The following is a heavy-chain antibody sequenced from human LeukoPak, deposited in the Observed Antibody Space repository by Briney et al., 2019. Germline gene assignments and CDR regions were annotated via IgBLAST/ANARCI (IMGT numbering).Heavy chain of an antibody. J-gene: IGHJ4*02. D-gene: IGHD3-22*01. V-gene: IGHV3-23*01. CDR3: AKVDSSGYYYNDY. CDR1: GFTFSSYA. CDR2: ISGSGGST. Sequence: GGSLRLSRAASGFTFSSYAMSWVRQAPEKGLEWVSAISGSGGSTYYADSVKGRFTISRDNSKNTLYLQMNSLRAEDTAVYYCAKVDSSGYYYNDYWGQGTLVTVSS.